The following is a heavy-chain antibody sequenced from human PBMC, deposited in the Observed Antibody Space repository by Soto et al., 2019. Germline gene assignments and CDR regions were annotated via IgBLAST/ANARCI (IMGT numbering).Heavy chain of an antibody. D-gene: IGHD6-6*01. CDR2: IYPGDSDT. CDR3: ARRRYSSSSESANLDAFDI. CDR1: GYSFTSYW. V-gene: IGHV5-51*01. J-gene: IGHJ3*02. Sequence: GESLKISCKGSGYSFTSYWIGWVRQMPGKGLEWMGIIYPGDSDTRYSPSFQGQVTISADKSISTAYLQWSSLKASDTAMYYCARRRYSSSSESANLDAFDIWGQGTMVTVSS.